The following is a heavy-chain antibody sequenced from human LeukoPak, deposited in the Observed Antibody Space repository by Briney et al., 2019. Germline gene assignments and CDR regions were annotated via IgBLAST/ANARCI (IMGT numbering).Heavy chain of an antibody. CDR3: ARDRGYSYEFDY. Sequence: GGSLRLSCAASGFTFSGYSMNWVRQAPGKGLEWVSSISSSSSYIYYADSVKGRFTISRDNAKNSLYLQMNSLRAEDTAVYYCARDRGYSYEFDYWGQGTLVTVSS. D-gene: IGHD5-18*01. V-gene: IGHV3-21*01. CDR2: ISSSSSYI. J-gene: IGHJ4*02. CDR1: GFTFSGYS.